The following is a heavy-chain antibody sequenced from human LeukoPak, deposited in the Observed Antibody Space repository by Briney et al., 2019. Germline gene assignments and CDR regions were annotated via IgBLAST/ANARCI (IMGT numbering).Heavy chain of an antibody. V-gene: IGHV3-23*01. CDR3: AKHDGPAAIKDGVDY. CDR1: GFTFSSYA. Sequence: GGSLRLSCAASGFTFSSYAMSWVRQAPGKGLEWVSAISGSGGSTYYADSVKSRFTISRDNSKNTLYLQMNSLRAEDTAVYYCAKHDGPAAIKDGVDYWGQGTLVTVSS. J-gene: IGHJ4*02. D-gene: IGHD2-2*02. CDR2: ISGSGGST.